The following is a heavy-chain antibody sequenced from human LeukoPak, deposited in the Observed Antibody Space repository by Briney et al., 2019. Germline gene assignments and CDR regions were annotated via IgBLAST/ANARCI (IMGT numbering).Heavy chain of an antibody. D-gene: IGHD6-13*01. J-gene: IGHJ1*01. CDR1: GFTFSSYW. CDR2: IKQDRSEK. Sequence: GGSLRLSCAASGFTFSSYWMSWVRQAPGKGLELVANIKQDRSEKYYVDSVKGRFTISRDNAKNSLYLQMNSLRAEDTALYYCAKDVGGYSSSWYSSGYFQHWGQGTLVTVSS. V-gene: IGHV3-7*03. CDR3: AKDVGGYSSSWYSSGYFQH.